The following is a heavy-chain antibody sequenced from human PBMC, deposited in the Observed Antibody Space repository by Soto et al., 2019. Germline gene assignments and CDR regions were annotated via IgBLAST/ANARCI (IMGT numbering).Heavy chain of an antibody. CDR3: ARDGSKAVVVSETGAFDI. J-gene: IGHJ3*02. V-gene: IGHV1-46*03. D-gene: IGHD2-21*01. Sequence: QVQLVQSGAEVKKPGASVKVSCKASGYTFTSYYMHWVRQAPGQGLEWMGIINPSGGSTSYAQKFQGRVTMTRDTSTSTVYMELSSLRSEDTAVYYCARDGSKAVVVSETGAFDIWGQGTMVTVSS. CDR2: INPSGGST. CDR1: GYTFTSYY.